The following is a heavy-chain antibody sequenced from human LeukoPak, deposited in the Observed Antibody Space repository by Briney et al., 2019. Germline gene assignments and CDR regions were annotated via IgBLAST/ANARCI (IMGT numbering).Heavy chain of an antibody. CDR3: ARGCPKQWLVVDY. V-gene: IGHV3-30*02. J-gene: IGHJ4*02. CDR2: IRYDGSNK. D-gene: IGHD6-19*01. CDR1: RFTFSSYG. Sequence: GGSLRLSCAASRFTFSSYGMHWVRQAPGKGLEWVSFIRYDGSNKYYADSVKGRFTISRDNSKNTLYLQMNSLRAEDTAVYYCARGCPKQWLVVDYWGQGTLVTVSS.